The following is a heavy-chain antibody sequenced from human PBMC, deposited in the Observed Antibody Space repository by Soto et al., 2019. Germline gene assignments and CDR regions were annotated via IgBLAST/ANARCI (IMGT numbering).Heavy chain of an antibody. D-gene: IGHD6-13*01. CDR2: INHSGST. J-gene: IGHJ4*02. V-gene: IGHV4-34*01. CDR3: ARGLRSSSWPVTDY. CDR1: GGSFSGYY. Sequence: QVQLQQWGAGLLKPSETLSLTCAVYGGSFSGYYWSWIRQPPGKGLEWIGEINHSGSTNYNPSLKSRVTLSVATSKTQFSLKLSSVTAADTAVYYCARGLRSSSWPVTDYWGQGTLVTVSS.